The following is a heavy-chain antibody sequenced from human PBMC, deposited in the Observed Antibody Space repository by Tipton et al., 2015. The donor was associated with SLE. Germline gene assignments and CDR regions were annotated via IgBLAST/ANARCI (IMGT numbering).Heavy chain of an antibody. CDR3: VRINSGASRLFDY. CDR2: LYHSGDT. V-gene: IGHV4-39*07. J-gene: IGHJ4*02. Sequence: TLSLTCTVSGDSITSFNHYWGWIRQPPGRRLEYLASLYHSGDTYYNPSLRSRLTISMDTSKNQFSLRLRSVTAADTAVYYCVRINSGASRLFDYWGQGMLVAVSS. CDR1: GDSITSFNHY. D-gene: IGHD1-26*01.